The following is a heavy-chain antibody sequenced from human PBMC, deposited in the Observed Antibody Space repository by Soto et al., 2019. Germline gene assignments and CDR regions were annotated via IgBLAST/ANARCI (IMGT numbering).Heavy chain of an antibody. CDR2: IWYDESNK. CDR3: AVSGAYYYGMEV. J-gene: IGHJ6*02. Sequence: QVQLVESGGGVVQPGRSLRLSCAASGFTFSRYGMHWVRQPPGKGLEWVAGIWYDESNKYYADSVKGRFTISIDKSKNTLYLQMNRLIAEDTAVYYCAVSGAYYYGMEVWGQWTTVTVSS. D-gene: IGHD7-27*01. V-gene: IGHV3-33*01. CDR1: GFTFSRYG.